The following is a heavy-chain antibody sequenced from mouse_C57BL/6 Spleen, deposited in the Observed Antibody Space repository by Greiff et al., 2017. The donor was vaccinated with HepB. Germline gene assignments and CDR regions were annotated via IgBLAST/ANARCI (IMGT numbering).Heavy chain of an antibody. V-gene: IGHV14-1*01. CDR1: GFNIKDYY. Sequence: VQLKQSGAELVRPGASVKLSCTASGFNIKDYYMHWVKQRPEQGLEWIGRIDPEDGDTEYAPKFQGKATMTADTSSNTAYLQLSSLTSEDTAVYYCTTFYYYGSSPGFAYWGQGTLVTVSA. J-gene: IGHJ3*01. D-gene: IGHD1-1*01. CDR3: TTFYYYGSSPGFAY. CDR2: IDPEDGDT.